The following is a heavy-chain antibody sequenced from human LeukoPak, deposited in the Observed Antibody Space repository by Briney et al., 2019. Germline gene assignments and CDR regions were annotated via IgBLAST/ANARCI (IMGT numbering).Heavy chain of an antibody. Sequence: GGSLRLSCAASGFTFSSYGMHWVRQAPGKGLEWVAVISYDGSNKYYADSVKGRFTISRDNSENTLYLRMNSLRAEDTAVYYCAKELVETDYGDYSGWFDPWGQGTLVTVSS. CDR2: ISYDGSNK. D-gene: IGHD4-17*01. CDR1: GFTFSSYG. CDR3: AKELVETDYGDYSGWFDP. V-gene: IGHV3-30*18. J-gene: IGHJ5*02.